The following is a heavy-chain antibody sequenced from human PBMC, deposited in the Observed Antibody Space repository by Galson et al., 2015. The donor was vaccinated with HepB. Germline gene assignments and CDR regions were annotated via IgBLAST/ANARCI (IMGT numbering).Heavy chain of an antibody. CDR1: GGSISRGGYY. D-gene: IGHD3-16*01. Sequence: TLSLTCTVSGGSISRGGYYWSWIRQHPGKGLEWIGYIYYSGSTYYNPSLKSRVTISVATSRNQFSLKLSSVTAADTAVYYCARQFGGVLYFDYWGQGTMVIVSS. CDR2: IYYSGST. V-gene: IGHV4-31*03. CDR3: ARQFGGVLYFDY. J-gene: IGHJ4*03.